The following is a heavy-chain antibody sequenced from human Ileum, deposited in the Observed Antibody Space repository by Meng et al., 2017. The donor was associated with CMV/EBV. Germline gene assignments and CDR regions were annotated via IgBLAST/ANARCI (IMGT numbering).Heavy chain of an antibody. CDR3: VRDRHSYDDNNYFRYFDY. D-gene: IGHD3-22*01. CDR1: GASLSPYY. V-gene: IGHV4-59*01. CDR2: VSYDGGT. J-gene: IGHJ4*02. Sequence: SETLSLTCSVSGASLSPYYWSWIRQSPGKGLEWIGYVSYDGGTNRNPSLDNRVTTSRDTSANQFYLRLSSVTAADTGVYYCVRDRHSYDDNNYFRYFDYWGQGMLVTVSS.